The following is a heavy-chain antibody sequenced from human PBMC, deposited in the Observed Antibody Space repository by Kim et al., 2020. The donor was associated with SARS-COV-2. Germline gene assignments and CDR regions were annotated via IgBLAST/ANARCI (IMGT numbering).Heavy chain of an antibody. CDR3: VAVDTAMVFALGADY. D-gene: IGHD5-18*01. CDR1: GFTFSSYA. CDR2: ISYDGSNK. J-gene: IGHJ4*02. V-gene: IGHV3-30*04. Sequence: GGSLRLSCAASGFTFSSYAMHWVRQAPGKGLEWVAVISYDGSNKYYADSVKGRFTISRDNSKNTLYLQMNSLRAEDTAVYYCVAVDTAMVFALGADYWGQGTLVTVSS.